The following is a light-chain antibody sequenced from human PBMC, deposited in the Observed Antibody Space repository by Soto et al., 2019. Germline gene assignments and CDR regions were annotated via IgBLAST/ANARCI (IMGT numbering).Light chain of an antibody. CDR3: QQYNSYWT. J-gene: IGKJ2*01. CDR1: QSISSW. Sequence: DIQMTQSPSTLSASVGDSVTITWRASQSISSWLAWYQQKPGKAPKLLIYDASSLESGVPSRFSGSGSGTEFTLTISSLQPDDFATYYCQQYNSYWTFGQGTKLEIK. CDR2: DAS. V-gene: IGKV1-5*01.